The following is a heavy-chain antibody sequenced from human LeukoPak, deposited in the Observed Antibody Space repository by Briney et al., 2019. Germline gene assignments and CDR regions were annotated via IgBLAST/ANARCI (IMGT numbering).Heavy chain of an antibody. CDR2: ISGSGGST. CDR1: GFTFSSYA. CDR3: AKRELPHFYYYYGMDV. V-gene: IGHV3-23*01. D-gene: IGHD1-26*01. J-gene: IGHJ6*02. Sequence: GGSLRLSCAASGFTFSSYAMSWVRQAPGKGLEWVSAISGSGGSTYYADSVKGRFTISRDNSKNTLYLQMNSLRAGDTAVYYCAKRELPHFYYYYGMDVWGQGTTVTVSS.